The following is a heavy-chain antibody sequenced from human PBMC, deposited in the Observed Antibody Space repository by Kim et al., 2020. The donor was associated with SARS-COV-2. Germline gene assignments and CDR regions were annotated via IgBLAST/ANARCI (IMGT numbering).Heavy chain of an antibody. J-gene: IGHJ4*02. CDR3: ARGLVVVPAAISSFDY. V-gene: IGHV4-34*01. Sequence: LKSRVTISVDPSKTQFSLKLSSVTAADTAVYYCARGLVVVPAAISSFDYWGQGTLVTVSS. D-gene: IGHD2-2*01.